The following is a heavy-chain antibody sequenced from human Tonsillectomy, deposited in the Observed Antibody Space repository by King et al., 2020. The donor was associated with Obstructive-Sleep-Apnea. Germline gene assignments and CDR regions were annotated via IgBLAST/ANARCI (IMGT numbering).Heavy chain of an antibody. CDR3: ARAREDSGSYPDAFDI. Sequence: VQLVESGGGVVQPGRSLRLSCAASGFTFSSYSMHWVRQAPGKGLEWVAVISYDGSNKYYADSVRGRFTISRDNSKNTLYLQMNSLRAEETALYYCARAREDSGSYPDAFDIWGQGTMVTVSS. V-gene: IGHV3-30-3*01. CDR1: GFTFSSYS. D-gene: IGHD1-26*01. CDR2: ISYDGSNK. J-gene: IGHJ3*02.